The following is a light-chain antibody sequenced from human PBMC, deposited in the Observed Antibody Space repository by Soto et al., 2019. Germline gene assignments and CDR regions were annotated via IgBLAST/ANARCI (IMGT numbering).Light chain of an antibody. CDR3: AAWDDSLNGYV. CDR1: SSNIGSNT. V-gene: IGLV1-44*01. Sequence: QSVLTQPPSASGTPGPRVTILGSGSSSNIGSNTVNWYQQLPRTAPKLLIYSNNQRPSGVPGRFSGSKSGTSAYLAISGLQSEDEADYYCAAWDDSLNGYVFGTETKGTVL. CDR2: SNN. J-gene: IGLJ1*01.